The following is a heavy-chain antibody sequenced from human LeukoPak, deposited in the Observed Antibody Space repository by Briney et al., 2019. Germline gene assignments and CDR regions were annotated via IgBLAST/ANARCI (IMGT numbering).Heavy chain of an antibody. CDR2: VYYGRSP. Sequence: SETLSLTCTVSGDSISRSTYYWAWIRQPPGKGLEWIGSVYYGRSPYFNPSLESRATISVDTSKNHFSLKMSSVTAADTAVYYCARSSGTGTFSYWGQGTLVTVSP. CDR3: ARSSGTGTFSY. J-gene: IGHJ4*02. V-gene: IGHV4-39*02. CDR1: GDSISRSTYY. D-gene: IGHD6-25*01.